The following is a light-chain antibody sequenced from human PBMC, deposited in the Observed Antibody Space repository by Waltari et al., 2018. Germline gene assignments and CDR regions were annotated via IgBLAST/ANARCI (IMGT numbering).Light chain of an antibody. V-gene: IGLV7-46*01. CDR2: DTS. CDR3: LLSYSGARV. CDR1: TAAVPSGHS. Sequence: QAVVTQEPSLTVSPGGTVTLPCASSTAAVPSGHSPYWFQQNPGQAPRTLIYDTSNKHSWTPARFSGSLLGGKAALTLSGAQPEDEAEYYCLLSYSGARVFGGGTKLTVL. J-gene: IGLJ3*02.